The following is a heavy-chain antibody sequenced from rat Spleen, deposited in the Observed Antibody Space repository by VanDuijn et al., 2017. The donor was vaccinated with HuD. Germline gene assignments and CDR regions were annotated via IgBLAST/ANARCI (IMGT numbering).Heavy chain of an antibody. V-gene: IGHV5-17*01. CDR2: IVDDGSNT. CDR3: ARHPQLGAYWYFDF. D-gene: IGHD5-1*01. CDR1: GFTFSDFT. Sequence: EVQLVESGGGLVQPGRSLKLSCSASGFTFSDFTMAWVRQAPKKGLEWVAAIVDDGSNTFYRDSVKGRFTISRDNAKSTLYLQMNNLRSEDTATYYCARHPQLGAYWYFDFWGPGTVVTVSS. J-gene: IGHJ1*01.